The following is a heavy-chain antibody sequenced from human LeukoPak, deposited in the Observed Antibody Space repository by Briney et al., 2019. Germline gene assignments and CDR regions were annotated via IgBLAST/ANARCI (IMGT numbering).Heavy chain of an antibody. CDR2: ITSSSSTV. Sequence: GGSLRLSCAASGFTFSSYSMNWVRQAPRKGLEWLSYITSSSSTVYYADSVKGRFTISRDNAKNSLYLQMNSLRAEDTALYYCARVRVVWDLDDAFDIWGQGTMVTVST. V-gene: IGHV3-48*01. CDR3: ARVRVVWDLDDAFDI. CDR1: GFTFSSYS. D-gene: IGHD1-26*01. J-gene: IGHJ3*02.